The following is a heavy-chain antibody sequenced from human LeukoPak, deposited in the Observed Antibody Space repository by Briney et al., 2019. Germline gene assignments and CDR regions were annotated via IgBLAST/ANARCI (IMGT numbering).Heavy chain of an antibody. CDR1: GFSFSSYN. V-gene: IGHV3-21*01. CDR2: ITMSSTYI. J-gene: IGHJ4*02. Sequence: GGSLRLSCVASGFSFSSYNMNWVRQAPGKGLEWVSSITMSSTYIYYADSVKGRFTISRDNAKNSEFLQMNSLRAEDTAVYYCARVLRDYYFDYWGQGTLVTVSS. D-gene: IGHD3-9*01. CDR3: ARVLRDYYFDY.